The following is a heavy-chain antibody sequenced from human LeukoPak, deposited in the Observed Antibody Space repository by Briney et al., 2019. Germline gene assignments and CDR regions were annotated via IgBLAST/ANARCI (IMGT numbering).Heavy chain of an antibody. CDR3: ARGFGGSYYSYYYMDV. V-gene: IGHV3-9*01. CDR2: ISWNSGSI. CDR1: GFTFDDYA. J-gene: IGHJ6*03. D-gene: IGHD1-26*01. Sequence: PGGSLRLSCAASGFTFDDYAMHWVRQAPGKGLEWVSGISWNSGSIGYADSVKGRFTISRDNAKNSLYLQMNSLRAEDTAVYYCARGFGGSYYSYYYMDVWGKGTTVTVSS.